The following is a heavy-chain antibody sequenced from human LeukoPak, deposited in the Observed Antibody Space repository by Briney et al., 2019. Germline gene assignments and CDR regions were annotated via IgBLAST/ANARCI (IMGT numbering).Heavy chain of an antibody. D-gene: IGHD5-18*01. V-gene: IGHV3-7*01. CDR2: IKQDGSEK. J-gene: IGHJ6*03. CDR1: GFTFSSYW. CDR3: ARDSGYSYGFYYYYMDV. Sequence: GGSLRLSCAASGFTFSSYWMSWVRQAPGKGLEWVANIKQDGSEKYYVDSVKGRFTISRDNAKNSLYLQMNSLRAEDTAVYYCARDSGYSYGFYYYYMDVWGKGTTVTISS.